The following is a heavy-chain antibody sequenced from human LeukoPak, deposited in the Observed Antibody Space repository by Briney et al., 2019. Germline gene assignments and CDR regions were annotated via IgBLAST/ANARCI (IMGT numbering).Heavy chain of an antibody. CDR3: ARAYYYYYMDV. CDR1: RFTFSNYV. CDR2: ISYDGSDK. Sequence: GRSLRLSCAASRFTFSNYVMHWVRQAPGKGLEWVAVISYDGSDKYYADSVKGRFTISRDNSKNTLYLQMNSLRAEDTAVYYCARAYYYYYMDVWGKGTTVTISS. V-gene: IGHV3-30*03. J-gene: IGHJ6*03.